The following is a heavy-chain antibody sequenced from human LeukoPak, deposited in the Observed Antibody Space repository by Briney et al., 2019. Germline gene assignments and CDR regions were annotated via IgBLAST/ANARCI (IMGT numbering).Heavy chain of an antibody. V-gene: IGHV4-34*01. CDR3: ARHFHDFWSGYYQTPLYGMDV. CDR1: GGSFSGYY. D-gene: IGHD3-3*01. Sequence: PSETLSLTCAVYGGSFSGYYRSWIRQPPGRGLEWIGEINHSGSTNYNPSLKSRVTISVDTSKNQFSLKLSSVTAADTAVYYCARHFHDFWSGYYQTPLYGMDVWGQGTTVTVSS. J-gene: IGHJ6*02. CDR2: INHSGST.